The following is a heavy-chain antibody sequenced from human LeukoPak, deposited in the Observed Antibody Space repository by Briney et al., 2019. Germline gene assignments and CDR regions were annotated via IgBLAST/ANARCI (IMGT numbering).Heavy chain of an antibody. D-gene: IGHD3-10*01. Sequence: PGGSLRLSCAASGFTVSSNYMSWVRQAPGKGLEWVSVIYSGGSTYYADSVKGRFTISRDNSKNTLYLQMNSLRAEDTAVYYRARFMVRGDSDAFDIWGQGTMVTVSS. J-gene: IGHJ3*02. CDR2: IYSGGST. CDR1: GFTVSSNY. CDR3: ARFMVRGDSDAFDI. V-gene: IGHV3-53*01.